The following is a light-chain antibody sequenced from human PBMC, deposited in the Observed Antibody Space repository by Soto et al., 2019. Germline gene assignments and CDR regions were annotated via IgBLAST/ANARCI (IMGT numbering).Light chain of an antibody. J-gene: IGKJ1*01. V-gene: IGKV3-11*01. CDR1: QSVSSY. CDR2: DAS. CDR3: QQRSNWPRT. Sequence: PGERATLSCRASQSVSSYLAWYQQKPGQAPRLLIYDASGRATGIPDRFSGSGSGTDFTLTISSLEPEDFAVYYCQQRSNWPRTFGQGTKVDIK.